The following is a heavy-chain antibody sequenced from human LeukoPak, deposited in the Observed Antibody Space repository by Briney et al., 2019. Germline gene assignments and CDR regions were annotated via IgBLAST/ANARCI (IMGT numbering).Heavy chain of an antibody. V-gene: IGHV4-39*01. D-gene: IGHD6-25*01. CDR1: GGSFSSYY. CDR2: IYYSGST. CDR3: ATFPGYSSGNDY. J-gene: IGHJ4*02. Sequence: KSSETLSLTCAVYGGSFSSYYWGWIRQPPGKGLEWIGSIYYSGSTYYNPSLKSRVTISVDTSKNQFSLKLSSVTAADTAVYYCATFPGYSSGNDYWGQGTLVTVSS.